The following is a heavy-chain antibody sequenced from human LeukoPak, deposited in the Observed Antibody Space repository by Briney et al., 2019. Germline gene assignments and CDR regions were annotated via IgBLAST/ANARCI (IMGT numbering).Heavy chain of an antibody. CDR3: ARDLGYSGYDYYYGMDV. D-gene: IGHD5-12*01. J-gene: IGHJ6*04. Sequence: GGSLRLSCAASGFTFRSYGMHWVRQAPGKGLVWVAVIWYDGSNKYYADSVKGRFTISRDNSKNTLYLQMNSLRAEDTAVYYCARDLGYSGYDYYYGMDVWGKGTTVTVSS. CDR1: GFTFRSYG. V-gene: IGHV3-33*01. CDR2: IWYDGSNK.